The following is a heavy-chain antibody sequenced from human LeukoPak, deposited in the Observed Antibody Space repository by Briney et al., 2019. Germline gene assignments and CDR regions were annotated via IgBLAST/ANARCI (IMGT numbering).Heavy chain of an antibody. J-gene: IGHJ6*04. Sequence: GGSLRLSCAASGFTFSSYAMSWVRQAPGKGLEWVSAISGSGGSTYYADSVKGRFTISRDNSKNTLYLQMNSLRAEDTAVYYCAKDLPPRETYSYGRDFGGKGTTVTASS. CDR3: AKDLPPRETYSYGRDF. D-gene: IGHD5/OR15-5a*01. CDR2: ISGSGGST. CDR1: GFTFSSYA. V-gene: IGHV3-23*01.